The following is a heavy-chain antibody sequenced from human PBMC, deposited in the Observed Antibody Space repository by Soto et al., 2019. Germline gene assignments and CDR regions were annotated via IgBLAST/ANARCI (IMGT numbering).Heavy chain of an antibody. CDR2: ISSGGTI. Sequence: QPVGSLRLSCAASGFTFNSYEMDWVRQAPGKGLEWVAYISSGGTIYYTDSVKGRFTISRDNADNSLYLQMNSLRAEDTAVYYCTKEKSLMYSGYDAFDVWGRGTMVTVSS. J-gene: IGHJ3*01. V-gene: IGHV3-48*03. CDR3: TKEKSLMYSGYDAFDV. D-gene: IGHD5-12*01. CDR1: GFTFNSYE.